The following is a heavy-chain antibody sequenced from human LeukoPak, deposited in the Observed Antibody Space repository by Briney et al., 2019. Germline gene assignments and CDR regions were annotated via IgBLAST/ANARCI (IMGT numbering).Heavy chain of an antibody. V-gene: IGHV1-2*02. CDR1: GYTFTGYY. CDR3: ARDFTTDYGDNG. CDR2: INPNSGGT. J-gene: IGHJ4*02. D-gene: IGHD4-17*01. Sequence: GASVKVSCKASGYTFTGYYMHWVRQAPGQGIEWMGWINPNSGGTNYAQKFQGRVTMTRDTSISTAYMELSRLRSDDTAVYYCARDFTTDYGDNGWGQGTLVTVSS.